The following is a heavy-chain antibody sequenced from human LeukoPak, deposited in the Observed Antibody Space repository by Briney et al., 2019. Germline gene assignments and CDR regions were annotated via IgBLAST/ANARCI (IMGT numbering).Heavy chain of an antibody. CDR1: GGSISSYY. CDR3: ARARADMVRGYYFDY. Sequence: PSGTLSLTCTVSGGSISSYYWSWIRQPPGKGLEWIGYIYYSGSTNYNPSLKSRVTISVDTSKNQFSLKLSSVTAADTAVYYCARARADMVRGYYFDYWGQGTLVTVSS. V-gene: IGHV4-59*01. D-gene: IGHD3-10*01. CDR2: IYYSGST. J-gene: IGHJ4*02.